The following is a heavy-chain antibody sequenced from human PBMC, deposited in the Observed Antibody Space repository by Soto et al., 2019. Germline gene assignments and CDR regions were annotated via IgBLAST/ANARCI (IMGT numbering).Heavy chain of an antibody. CDR1: GGSISSSSYY. CDR3: AGSGTIYYYGMDV. V-gene: IGHV4-39*01. D-gene: IGHD3-10*01. CDR2: IYYSGST. Sequence: QLQLQESGPGLVKPSETLSLTCTVSGGSISSSSYYWGWIRQPPGKGLEWIGSIYYSGSTYYNPSLTSRVTISVDTSKNQFSLTLSSVTAADTAVYYCAGSGTIYYYGMDVWGQGTTVTVSS. J-gene: IGHJ6*02.